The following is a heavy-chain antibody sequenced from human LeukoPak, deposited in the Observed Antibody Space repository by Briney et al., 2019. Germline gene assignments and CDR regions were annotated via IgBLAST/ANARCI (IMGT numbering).Heavy chain of an antibody. Sequence: GGSLRLSCAASGFTFSRYEMNWVRQAPGKGLEWVSYISSSGSTIYYADSVKGRFTISRDNVKNSLYLQMNSLRAEDTAVYYCARDLSIPGAGHFDYWGQGTLVTVSS. J-gene: IGHJ4*02. CDR3: ARDLSIPGAGHFDY. D-gene: IGHD6-19*01. V-gene: IGHV3-48*03. CDR2: ISSSGSTI. CDR1: GFTFSRYE.